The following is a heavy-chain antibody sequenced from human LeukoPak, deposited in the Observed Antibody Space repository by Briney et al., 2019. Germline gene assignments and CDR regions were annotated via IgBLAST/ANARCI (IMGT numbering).Heavy chain of an antibody. CDR2: LYSDGNT. Sequence: GGSLRLSYAASGFTVITNDMTWVRQAPGKGLEWVSVLYSDGNTKYADSVQGRFTISRDNSKNTLYLEMNSLSPDDTAVYYCARGVEPLAANTLAYWGQGTLVTVSS. J-gene: IGHJ4*02. V-gene: IGHV3-53*01. CDR1: GFTVITND. D-gene: IGHD1-14*01. CDR3: ARGVEPLAANTLAY.